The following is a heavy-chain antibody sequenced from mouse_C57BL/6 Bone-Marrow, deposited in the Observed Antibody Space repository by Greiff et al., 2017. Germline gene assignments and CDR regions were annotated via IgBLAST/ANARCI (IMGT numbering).Heavy chain of an antibody. CDR1: GFNIKDDY. CDR3: TTDGWGFAY. D-gene: IGHD2-3*01. CDR2: IDPENGDT. Sequence: VQLQQSGAELVRPGASVKLSCTASGFNIKDDYMHWVKQRPEQGLEWIGWIDPENGDTEYASKFQGKATITADTSSNTAYLQRSSLTSEDTAVYYCTTDGWGFAYWGQGTLVTVSA. V-gene: IGHV14-4*01. J-gene: IGHJ3*01.